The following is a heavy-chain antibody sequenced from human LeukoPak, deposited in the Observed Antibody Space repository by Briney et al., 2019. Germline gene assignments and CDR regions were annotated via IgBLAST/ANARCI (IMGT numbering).Heavy chain of an antibody. D-gene: IGHD3-3*01. CDR2: ISGSGGST. Sequence: GGSLRLSCAASGFTFSSYAMSWVRQAPGKGLEWVSAISGSGGSTYYADSVKGRFTISRDNSKNTLYLQMNSLRAEDTAVYYCAKGAVLRFLEWLTGRYYFDYWGQGTLVTVSS. CDR1: GFTFSSYA. CDR3: AKGAVLRFLEWLTGRYYFDY. J-gene: IGHJ4*02. V-gene: IGHV3-23*01.